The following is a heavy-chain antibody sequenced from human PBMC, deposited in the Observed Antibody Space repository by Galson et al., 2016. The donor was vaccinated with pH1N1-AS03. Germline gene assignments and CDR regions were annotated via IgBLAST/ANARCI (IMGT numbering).Heavy chain of an antibody. CDR1: GFTFNIYA. Sequence: SLRLSCAASGFTFNIYAMHWVRQTPGKGLEWVSGVGGIDASLYYAESVKGRFTVSRDNSKNTLYLQMNSLRAEDTAVYYCARPKNGGNSQVNVFDLWGQGTMVIVSS. V-gene: IGHV3-23*01. CDR3: ARPKNGGNSQVNVFDL. CDR2: VGGIDASL. D-gene: IGHD4-23*01. J-gene: IGHJ3*01.